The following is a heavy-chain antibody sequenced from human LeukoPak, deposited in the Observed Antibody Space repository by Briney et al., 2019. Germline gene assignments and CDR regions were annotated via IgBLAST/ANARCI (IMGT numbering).Heavy chain of an antibody. CDR3: ARVGSSSWYDRSANWFDP. J-gene: IGHJ5*02. V-gene: IGHV4-31*03. CDR1: GGSISSGGYS. CDR2: IYYSGST. Sequence: SLTLSLTCTVSGGSISSGGYSWSWIRQHPGKGLEWIGYIYYSGSTYYNPSLKSRVTISVDTSKNQFSLKLSSVTAADTAVYYCARVGSSSWYDRSANWFDPWGQGTLVTVSS. D-gene: IGHD6-13*01.